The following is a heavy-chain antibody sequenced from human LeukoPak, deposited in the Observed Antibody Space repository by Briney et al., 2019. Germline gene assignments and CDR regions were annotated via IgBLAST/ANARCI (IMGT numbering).Heavy chain of an antibody. Sequence: SETLSLTCTVSGGSISSYSWSWIRQPPGKGLEWIGYMYHSGSTNYNPSLKSRVSMSIDTSKNQFSLKLSSVTAADTAVYYCARRTPSSGRYSFDSWGQGTLVTVSS. V-gene: IGHV4-59*08. CDR2: MYHSGST. D-gene: IGHD6-19*01. CDR1: GGSISSYS. CDR3: ARRTPSSGRYSFDS. J-gene: IGHJ4*02.